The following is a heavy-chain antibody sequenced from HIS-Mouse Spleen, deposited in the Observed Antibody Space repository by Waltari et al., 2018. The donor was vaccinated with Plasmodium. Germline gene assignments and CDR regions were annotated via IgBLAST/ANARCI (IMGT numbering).Heavy chain of an antibody. J-gene: IGHJ4*02. D-gene: IGHD6-19*01. CDR3: ARGPGYSSGWYYFDY. Sequence: QVQLQQWGAGLSKPSETLSLPCAVYGGSFSGYYWSWIRQPPGKGLEWIGEINHSGSTNYNPSLKSRVTISVDTSKNQFSLKLSSVTAADTAVYYCARGPGYSSGWYYFDYWGQGTLVTVSS. CDR2: INHSGST. V-gene: IGHV4-34*01. CDR1: GGSFSGYY.